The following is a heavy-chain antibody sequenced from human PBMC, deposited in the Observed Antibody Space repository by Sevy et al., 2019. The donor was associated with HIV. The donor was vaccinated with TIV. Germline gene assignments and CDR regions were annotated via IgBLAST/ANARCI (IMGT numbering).Heavy chain of an antibody. J-gene: IGHJ4*02. D-gene: IGHD6-13*01. V-gene: IGHV1-8*01. CDR1: GYTFTALD. CDR2: MNPNTGQT. CDR3: ARGIAAGVDY. Sequence: ASVKVSCKASGYTFTALDINWVRQATGQGLEWMGWMNPNTGQTDYSQRFQGRVTMTRDTFISTVYMELHSLRSDDTAIYYCARGIAAGVDYWGQGTQVTVSS.